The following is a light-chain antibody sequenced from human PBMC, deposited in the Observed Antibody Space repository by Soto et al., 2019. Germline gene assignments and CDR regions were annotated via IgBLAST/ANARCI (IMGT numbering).Light chain of an antibody. CDR1: SSDVGSYNY. CDR2: EVS. Sequence: QSALIQPPSASGSPGQSVTISCTGTSSDVGSYNYVSWYQQHPGKAPKLIIYEVSRRPSGVPDRFSGSKAGNTASLTVSGLQAEDEADYYCNSYADNNLIFGGGTKLTVL. V-gene: IGLV2-8*01. CDR3: NSYADNNLI. J-gene: IGLJ2*01.